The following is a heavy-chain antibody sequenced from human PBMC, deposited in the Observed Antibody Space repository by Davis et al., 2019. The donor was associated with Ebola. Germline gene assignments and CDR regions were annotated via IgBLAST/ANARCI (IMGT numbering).Heavy chain of an antibody. D-gene: IGHD2-15*01. Sequence: SETLSLTCTVSGGSISSYYWSWIRQPPGKGLEWIGYIYYSGSTYYNPSLKSRVTISVDTSKNQFSLKLSSVTAADTAVYYCASIIPLGYCSGGSCYDAYYFDYWGQGTLVTVSS. J-gene: IGHJ4*02. CDR1: GGSISSYY. V-gene: IGHV4-59*04. CDR2: IYYSGST. CDR3: ASIIPLGYCSGGSCYDAYYFDY.